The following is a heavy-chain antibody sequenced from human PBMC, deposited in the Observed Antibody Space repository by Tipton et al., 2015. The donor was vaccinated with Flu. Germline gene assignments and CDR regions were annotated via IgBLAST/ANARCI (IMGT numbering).Heavy chain of an antibody. D-gene: IGHD4-17*01. CDR3: ARRFYDYGEYDY. J-gene: IGHJ4*02. CDR1: GGSISSYY. V-gene: IGHV4-59*08. CDR2: IYYSGST. Sequence: TLSLTCTVSGGSISSYYWSWIRQPPGKGLEWIGYIYYSGSTNHNPSLKSRVTISVDTSKNQFSLKLSSVTAADTAVYYCARRFYDYGEYDYWGQGTLVTVSS.